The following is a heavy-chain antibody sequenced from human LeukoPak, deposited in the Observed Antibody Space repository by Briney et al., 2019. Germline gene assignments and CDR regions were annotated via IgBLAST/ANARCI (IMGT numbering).Heavy chain of an antibody. J-gene: IGHJ4*02. D-gene: IGHD2-2*01. CDR1: GYTFTGYY. V-gene: IGHV1-2*02. Sequence: ASVKVSRKASGYTFTGYYMHWVRQAPGQGLEWMGWINPNSGGTNYAQKFQGRVTMTRDTSISTAYMELSRLRSDDTAVYYCAREGIVVPAAMGGIDYWGQGTLVTVSS. CDR3: AREGIVVPAAMGGIDY. CDR2: INPNSGGT.